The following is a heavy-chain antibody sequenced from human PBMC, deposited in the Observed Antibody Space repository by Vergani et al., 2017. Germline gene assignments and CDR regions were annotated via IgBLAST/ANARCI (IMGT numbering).Heavy chain of an antibody. J-gene: IGHJ5*02. Sequence: QVQLVQSGAEVKKPGASVKVSCKASGYTFTSYDINWVRQATGQGLEWMGWMNPNSGNTGYAQKFQGRVTMTRNTSISTAYMGLSSLRSEDTAVYYCARGTGDYGDYRNWFDPWGQGTLVTVSS. CDR1: GYTFTSYD. D-gene: IGHD4-17*01. CDR2: MNPNSGNT. CDR3: ARGTGDYGDYRNWFDP. V-gene: IGHV1-8*01.